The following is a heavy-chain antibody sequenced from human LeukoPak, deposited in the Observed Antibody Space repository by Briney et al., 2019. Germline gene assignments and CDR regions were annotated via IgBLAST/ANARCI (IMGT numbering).Heavy chain of an antibody. D-gene: IGHD2-8*01. J-gene: IGHJ4*02. V-gene: IGHV1-18*01. CDR2: ISAYNGNT. CDR1: GYRFTNYG. CDR3: ARGGSWCTNGVCYYYFDY. Sequence: GASVKVSCKASGYRFTNYGYSWVRQPPGQGHEGMGWISAYNGNTDYAQNLQGRVTMTTDASTSTAYMELRSLTSDDTAIYYCARGGSWCTNGVCYYYFDYWGQGTLVTVSS.